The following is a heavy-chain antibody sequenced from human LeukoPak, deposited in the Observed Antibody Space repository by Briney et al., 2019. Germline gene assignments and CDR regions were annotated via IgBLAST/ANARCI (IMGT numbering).Heavy chain of an antibody. J-gene: IGHJ6*02. V-gene: IGHV2-70*01. D-gene: IGHD4-17*01. CDR1: GFSLSTSGMC. CDR3: ARITDYGDYYYYGMDV. Sequence: SGPTLVNPPQALTLTCTFSGFSLSTSGMCVSWIRQPPGKALEWLALIDWDDDKYYSTSLKTRLTISKDTSKNQVVLTMTNMDPVDTATYYCARITDYGDYYYYGMDVWGQGTTVTVSS. CDR2: IDWDDDK.